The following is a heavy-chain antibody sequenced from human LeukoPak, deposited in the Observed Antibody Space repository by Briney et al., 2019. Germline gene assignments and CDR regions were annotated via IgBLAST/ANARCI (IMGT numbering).Heavy chain of an antibody. V-gene: IGHV3-30-3*01. CDR2: NSYDGSNK. Sequence: GGSLRLSCAVSGFTFSRYAMPWVRQAPGKGLEWVAVNSYDGSNKYYADSVKGRFTISRDNSKNTLYLQMNNLKTEDTAVYYCAREADYGDCIWGQGTLVTVSS. J-gene: IGHJ4*02. D-gene: IGHD4-17*01. CDR3: AREADYGDCI. CDR1: GFTFSRYA.